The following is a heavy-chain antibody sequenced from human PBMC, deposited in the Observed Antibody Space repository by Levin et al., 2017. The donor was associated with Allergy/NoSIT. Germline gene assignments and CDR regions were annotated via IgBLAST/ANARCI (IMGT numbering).Heavy chain of an antibody. J-gene: IGHJ4*02. D-gene: IGHD5-18*01. CDR3: VRAVAGLYSYGYPRNFDF. CDR1: GDSISSDNYY. Sequence: SETLSLTCTVSGDSISSDNYYWGWIRQPPGEGLELIGRISYRGSTYYNPSLNSRVTISVDTSKNQFSLKLSAVTAADTAVYYCVRAVAGLYSYGYPRNFDFWGQGALVTVSS. V-gene: IGHV4-39*01. CDR2: ISYRGST.